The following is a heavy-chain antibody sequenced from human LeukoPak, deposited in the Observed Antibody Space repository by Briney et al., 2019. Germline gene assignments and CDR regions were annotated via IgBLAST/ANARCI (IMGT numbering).Heavy chain of an antibody. CDR3: ARGPKTGYCSSTSCFWGGNWFDP. J-gene: IGHJ5*02. D-gene: IGHD2-2*01. CDR2: IYYSGMT. Sequence: SETPSLTCTVSGGSISSHYWSWIRQPPGKGLEWIGYIYYSGMTNYNTSLKRRVTISVETSKNQFSLTLSSVTAADMAVYYCARGPKTGYCSSTSCFWGGNWFDPWGQGTLVTVSS. CDR1: GGSISSHY. V-gene: IGHV4-59*11.